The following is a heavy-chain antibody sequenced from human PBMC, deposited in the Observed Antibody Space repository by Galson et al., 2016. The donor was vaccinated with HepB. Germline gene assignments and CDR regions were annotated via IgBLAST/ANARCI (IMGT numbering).Heavy chain of an antibody. D-gene: IGHD6-19*01. CDR1: GFPLSNSA. CDR2: MSDSGGST. J-gene: IGHJ4*02. CDR3: ASRPTDHWLAPYDD. Sequence: LRLSCAASGFPLSNSAMSWVRQAPGKGLEWVSAMSDSGGSTYYADSVKGRFTISRDNSKNTLYLQMNSLGAEDTAIYYCASRPTDHWLAPYDDWGQGSLVTVSS. V-gene: IGHV3-23*01.